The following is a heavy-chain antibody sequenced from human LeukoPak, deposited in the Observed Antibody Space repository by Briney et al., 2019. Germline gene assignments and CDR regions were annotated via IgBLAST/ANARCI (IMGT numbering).Heavy chain of an antibody. D-gene: IGHD6-13*01. CDR3: ARANSSSWYSSDYYYYGMDV. CDR2: IYHSGST. Sequence: KPSQTLSLTCAVSGGSISSGGYSWSWIRQPPGKGLEWIGYIYHSGSTYYNPSLKSRVTISVDGSKNQFSLKLSSVTAADTAVYYCARANSSSWYSSDYYYYGMDVWGKGTTVTVSS. J-gene: IGHJ6*04. V-gene: IGHV4-30-2*01. CDR1: GGSISSGGYS.